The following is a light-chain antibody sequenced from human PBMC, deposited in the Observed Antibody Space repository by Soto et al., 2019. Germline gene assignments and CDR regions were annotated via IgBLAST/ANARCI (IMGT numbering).Light chain of an antibody. CDR1: QDITKY. J-gene: IGKJ4*01. Sequence: DLQMTQSPSSLSASVGDRITITCQARQDITKYLNWYRQKPGKAPNLLIYDASKLKTGVPSRFSGSGSGTYFTLSISSLQPEAIATYFCQQYVNLPPTFGVSTRVEI. CDR2: DAS. V-gene: IGKV1-33*01. CDR3: QQYVNLPPT.